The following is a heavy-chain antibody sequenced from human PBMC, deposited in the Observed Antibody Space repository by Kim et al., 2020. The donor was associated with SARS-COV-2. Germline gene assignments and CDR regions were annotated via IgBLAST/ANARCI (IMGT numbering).Heavy chain of an antibody. J-gene: IGHJ3*02. D-gene: IGHD2-8*02. CDR2: INGGGDGT. CDR1: GFTFNTFA. Sequence: GGSLRLSCAASGFTFNTFAMSWVRQTPGKGLEWVSAINGGGDGTYFADTVKGRFIISRDNSRNTLFLQINTLRAEDTALYFCSRVVSGPNAVADAFAI. V-gene: IGHV3-23*01. CDR3: SRVVSGPNAVADAFAI.